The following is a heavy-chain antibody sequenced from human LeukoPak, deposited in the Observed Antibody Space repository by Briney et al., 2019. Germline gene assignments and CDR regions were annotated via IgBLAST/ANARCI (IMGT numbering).Heavy chain of an antibody. D-gene: IGHD2-15*01. CDR1: GGTFSSYA. J-gene: IGHJ4*02. V-gene: IGHV1-69*04. CDR3: ARDCSGGSCYNIH. Sequence: SVKVSCKASGGTFSSYAISWVRQAPGQGLECMGRIIPILGIANYAQKFQGRVTTTADKSTSTAYMELSSLRSEDTAVYYCARDCSGGSCYNIHWGQGTLVTVSS. CDR2: IIPILGIA.